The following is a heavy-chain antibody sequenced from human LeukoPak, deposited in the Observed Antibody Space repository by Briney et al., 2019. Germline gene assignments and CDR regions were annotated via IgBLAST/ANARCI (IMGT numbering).Heavy chain of an antibody. Sequence: RGSLTLSCAASALSVSIYYVSCVRQSPEKGLEWVAIIESSGDMVYANSVKGRFTISIDNSKNTLSLQLNSLRAAGTGLYYCATATYGLYWYFDPWGRGTLVTVSS. CDR1: ALSVSIYY. J-gene: IGHJ2*01. CDR2: IESSGDM. V-gene: IGHV3-66*01. CDR3: ATATYGLYWYFDP. D-gene: IGHD2-8*01.